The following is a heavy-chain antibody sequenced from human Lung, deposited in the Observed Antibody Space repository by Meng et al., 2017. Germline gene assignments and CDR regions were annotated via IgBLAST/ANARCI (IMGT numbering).Heavy chain of an antibody. CDR3: ARFDPRAY. V-gene: IGHV1-2*02. Sequence: QVQLVQSGAEVKKTGASVKVSCKASGYTFTGYSIHWVRQAPGPGLEWMGRINPNSGVTNYAKKFEGRVTMTRDTSISTAYMELSRLRSDDTAVYYCARFDPRAYWGQGTLVTVSS. J-gene: IGHJ4*02. CDR2: INPNSGVT. CDR1: GYTFTGYS. D-gene: IGHD3-9*01.